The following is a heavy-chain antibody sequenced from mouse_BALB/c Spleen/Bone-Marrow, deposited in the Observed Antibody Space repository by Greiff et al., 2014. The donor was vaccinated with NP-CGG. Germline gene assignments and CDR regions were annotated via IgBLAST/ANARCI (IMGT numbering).Heavy chain of an antibody. CDR2: IFPGSGNT. J-gene: IGHJ2*01. V-gene: IGHV1-66*01. CDR3: ARRYGSSRYYFDC. Sequence: QVQLKESGPELVKPGASVKISCKASGYSFTSYYIHWVKQRPGQGLEWIGWIFPGSGNTKYNEKFKGKATLTADTSSSTAYMQLSSLTSEDSAVYFCARRYGSSRYYFDCWGQGTTLTVSS. D-gene: IGHD1-1*01. CDR1: GYSFTSYY.